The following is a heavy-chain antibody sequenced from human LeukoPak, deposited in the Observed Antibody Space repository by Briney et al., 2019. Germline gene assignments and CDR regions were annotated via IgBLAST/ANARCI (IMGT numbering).Heavy chain of an antibody. CDR3: ARAPLYGSCEY. V-gene: IGHV1-18*01. Sequence: ASVKVSCKASGYTFSGYGISWVRQAPGQGLEWMGWISGYNGSTNYAQKLQGRVTMTTDTSTSTAYMELRSLRSDDTAVYYCARAPLYGSCEYWGQGTLVTVSS. CDR2: ISGYNGST. CDR1: GYTFSGYG. D-gene: IGHD6-6*01. J-gene: IGHJ4*02.